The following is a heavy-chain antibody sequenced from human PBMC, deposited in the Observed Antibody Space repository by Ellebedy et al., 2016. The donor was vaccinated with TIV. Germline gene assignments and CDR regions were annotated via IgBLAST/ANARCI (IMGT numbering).Heavy chain of an antibody. Sequence: MPSETLSLTCAVSGGSISSSGYSWNWIRQPPGKGLEWIGYIYHSGSAYYNPSLKSRVTVSVDTSKNQFSLNLSSVTAADTAVYYCARDPALPRGRFDTWGQGTLVTVSS. V-gene: IGHV4-30-2*01. CDR3: ARDPALPRGRFDT. CDR2: IYHSGSA. J-gene: IGHJ5*02. CDR1: GGSISSSGYS.